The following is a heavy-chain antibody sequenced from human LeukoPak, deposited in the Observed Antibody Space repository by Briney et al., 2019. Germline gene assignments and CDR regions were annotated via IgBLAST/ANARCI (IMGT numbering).Heavy chain of an antibody. Sequence: GGSLRLSCAASGFTFDDYGMSWVRQAPGKGLEWVSGVNWSGGSTGDADSVKGRFTISRDNAKNSPYLQMNSLRADDTALYYCARGTQQWLAPFDYWGQGSLPTVPS. D-gene: IGHD6-19*01. J-gene: IGHJ4*01. CDR2: VNWSGGST. CDR1: GFTFDDYG. V-gene: IGHV3-20*04. CDR3: ARGTQQWLAPFDY.